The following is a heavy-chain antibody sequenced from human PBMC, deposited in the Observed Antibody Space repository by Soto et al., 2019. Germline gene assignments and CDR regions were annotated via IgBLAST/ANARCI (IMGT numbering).Heavy chain of an antibody. V-gene: IGHV1-18*01. CDR2: ISAYNGNT. J-gene: IGHJ4*02. Sequence: QIQLVQSGAEVKKPRASVKVSCKASGYTFSSYHITWVRQAPGQGLEWMGWISAYNGNTNYAQNLQGRVTMTTDPSTSTAYMELRSLRSADTAVYYCARDLPPVDYWGQGTLVTVSS. CDR1: GYTFSSYH. CDR3: ARDLPPVDY.